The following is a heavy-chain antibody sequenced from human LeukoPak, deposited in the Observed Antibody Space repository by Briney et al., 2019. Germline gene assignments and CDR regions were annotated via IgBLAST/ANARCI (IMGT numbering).Heavy chain of an antibody. CDR3: AKVLRYFDWLSSYDAFDI. CDR2: ISGSGGST. Sequence: QPGGSLRLSCAASGFTFSSYGMSWVRQAPGKGLEWVSAISGSGGSTYYADSVKGRFTISRDNSKNTLYLQMNSLRAEDTAVYYCAKVLRYFDWLSSYDAFDIWGQGTMVTVSS. CDR1: GFTFSSYG. J-gene: IGHJ3*02. D-gene: IGHD3-9*01. V-gene: IGHV3-23*01.